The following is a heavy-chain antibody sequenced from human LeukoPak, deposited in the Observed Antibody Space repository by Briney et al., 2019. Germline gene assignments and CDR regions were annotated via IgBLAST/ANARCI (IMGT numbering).Heavy chain of an antibody. J-gene: IGHJ5*02. Sequence: PGGSLRLSCAASGFTFSSYSMDWVRQAPGKGLEWVSYISSSSSLIYYADSVKGRFTISRDNAKNSLYLQMNSLRDEDTAVYYCARGGSWNYVLVGNWFDPWGQGTLVTVSS. D-gene: IGHD1-7*01. CDR1: GFTFSSYS. CDR2: ISSSSSLI. CDR3: ARGGSWNYVLVGNWFDP. V-gene: IGHV3-48*02.